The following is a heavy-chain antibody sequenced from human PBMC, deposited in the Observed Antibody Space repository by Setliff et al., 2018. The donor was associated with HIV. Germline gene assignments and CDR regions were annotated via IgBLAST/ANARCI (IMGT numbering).Heavy chain of an antibody. J-gene: IGHJ3*02. Sequence: GGSLRLSCAASGFTFSNYAMYWVRQAPGKGLEYVSGINSNGDSSYYANSVKGRFTISRDNSKNTLYLQMGSLRPEDMAVYYCARVWAYAFDIWGQGTMVTVSS. CDR1: GFTFSNYA. D-gene: IGHD1-26*01. CDR3: ARVWAYAFDI. V-gene: IGHV3-64*01. CDR2: INSNGDSS.